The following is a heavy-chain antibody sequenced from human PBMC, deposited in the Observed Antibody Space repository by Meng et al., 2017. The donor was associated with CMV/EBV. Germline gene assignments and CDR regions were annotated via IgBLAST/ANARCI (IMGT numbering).Heavy chain of an antibody. CDR3: ARERGDDSGYNFDS. D-gene: IGHD3-22*01. V-gene: IGHV4-4*07. J-gene: IGHJ4*02. CDR2: IYSTGGT. Sequence: QGQLTDAGPVLVKPLVTLSLTCSVSGGFFSGFFWIWIRQPAGKGLEWIGRIYSTGGTNYNPSFESRVTISLDGSNNQFSLKLNSVTAADTAIYYCARERGDDSGYNFDSWGQGTLVTVSS. CDR1: GGFFSGFF.